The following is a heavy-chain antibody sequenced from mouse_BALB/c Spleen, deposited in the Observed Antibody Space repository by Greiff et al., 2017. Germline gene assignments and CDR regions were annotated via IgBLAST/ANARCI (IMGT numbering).Heavy chain of an antibody. CDR2: ISYSGST. D-gene: IGHD2-1*01. CDR3: ARGVYGNYGFAY. J-gene: IGHJ3*01. CDR1: GYSITSDYA. V-gene: IGHV3-2*02. Sequence: EVKLEESGPGLVKPSQSLSLTCTVTGYSITSDYAWNWIRQFPGNKLEWMGYISYSGSTSYNPSLKSRISITRDTSKNQFFLQLNSVTTEDTATYYCARGVYGNYGFAYWGQGTLVTVSA.